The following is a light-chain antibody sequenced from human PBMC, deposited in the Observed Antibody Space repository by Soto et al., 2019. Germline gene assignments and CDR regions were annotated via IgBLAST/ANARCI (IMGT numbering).Light chain of an antibody. CDR1: QSIDSW. J-gene: IGKJ1*01. Sequence: DIQMTQSPSTLSASVGDRVTITCRASQSIDSWLAWYQQKPGKTPNLLIYEASSLESGVPSRFSGSGSGTEFTLTISILQPDDFATYYCQQYSSYSAGTFGQGTKLEIK. CDR3: QQYSSYSAGT. CDR2: EAS. V-gene: IGKV1-5*03.